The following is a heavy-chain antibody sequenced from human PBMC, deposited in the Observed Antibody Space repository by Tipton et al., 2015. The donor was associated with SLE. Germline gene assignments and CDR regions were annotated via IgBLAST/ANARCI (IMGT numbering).Heavy chain of an antibody. CDR2: VYSSGST. J-gene: IGHJ5*02. V-gene: IGHV4-59*08. Sequence: TLSLTCTVSGGSMRTYSWSWIRQTPGKGLEWIGRVYSSGSTIYNPSIKSRITLSLDTSKNQFSLKLSSVTAADTAVYYCARHDTNYGRNWFDPWGQGTLVTVSS. CDR3: ARHDTNYGRNWFDP. D-gene: IGHD2-8*01. CDR1: GGSMRTYS.